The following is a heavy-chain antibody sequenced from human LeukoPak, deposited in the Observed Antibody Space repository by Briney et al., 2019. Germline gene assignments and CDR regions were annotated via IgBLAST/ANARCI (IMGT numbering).Heavy chain of an antibody. CDR3: AKDAEPTYTYGKIDY. Sequence: SLRHSCAASGFTFDDHGMHWVRQAPGKGLEWVSGISWNSGSIGYADSVKGRFTISRDNAKNSLYLQMNSLRAEDTALYYCAKDAEPTYTYGKIDYWGQGTLVTVSS. CDR1: GFTFDDHG. V-gene: IGHV3-9*01. J-gene: IGHJ4*02. D-gene: IGHD5-18*01. CDR2: ISWNSGSI.